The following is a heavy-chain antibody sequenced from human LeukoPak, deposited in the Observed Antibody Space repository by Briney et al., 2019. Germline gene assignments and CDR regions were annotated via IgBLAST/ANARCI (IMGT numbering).Heavy chain of an antibody. V-gene: IGHV1-2*04. Sequence: ASVKVSCKASGYTFTGYYMHWVRQAPGHGLEWMGWINPNSGGTNYAQKFQGWVTMTRDTSISTAYMELSRLRSDDTAVYYCARGPRITMVRGVPYNWFDPWGQGTLVTVSS. CDR2: INPNSGGT. D-gene: IGHD3-10*01. J-gene: IGHJ5*02. CDR3: ARGPRITMVRGVPYNWFDP. CDR1: GYTFTGYY.